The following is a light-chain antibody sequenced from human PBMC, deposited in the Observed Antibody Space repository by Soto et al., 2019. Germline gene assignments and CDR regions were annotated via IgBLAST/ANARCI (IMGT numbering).Light chain of an antibody. Sequence: DIQMTQSPSSLSASVGDRVTITCRASQSISSYLNWYQQKPGKAPKLLIYAASSLQSGVPSRFSGSGSGTDFTLTITSLQPDDAAVYYCQQTRSFPLTFGGGTKVDIK. CDR2: AAS. V-gene: IGKV1-39*01. CDR1: QSISSY. J-gene: IGKJ4*01. CDR3: QQTRSFPLT.